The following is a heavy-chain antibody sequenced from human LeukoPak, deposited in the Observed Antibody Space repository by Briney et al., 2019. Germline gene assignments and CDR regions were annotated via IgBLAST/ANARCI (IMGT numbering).Heavy chain of an antibody. CDR1: AASITTYY. D-gene: IGHD3-16*01. CDR2: IFYTGDT. J-gene: IGHJ2*01. Sequence: PSETLSLTRPVSAASITTYYWSWIRQPPGKGLEWVGYIFYTGDTSYSPSLKSRVTISLDTSKNQFSLKLRSVTAADTAVYYCARLKMGAYFGLWGRGTLVTVSS. V-gene: IGHV4-59*08. CDR3: ARLKMGAYFGL.